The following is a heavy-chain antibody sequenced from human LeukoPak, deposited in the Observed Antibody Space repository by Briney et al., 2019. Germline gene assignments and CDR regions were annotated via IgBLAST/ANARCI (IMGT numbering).Heavy chain of an antibody. CDR1: GFTVSSNY. V-gene: IGHV3-53*01. CDR3: ARDWSLFRYGMDV. Sequence: GGSLRLSCAASGFTVSSNYMSWVRQAPGKGLEWVSVIYSGGSTYYADSVKGRFTISRDNSKNTLYLQMNSLRAEDTAVYYCARDWSLFRYGMDVWGQGTTVTVSS. J-gene: IGHJ6*02. CDR2: IYSGGST.